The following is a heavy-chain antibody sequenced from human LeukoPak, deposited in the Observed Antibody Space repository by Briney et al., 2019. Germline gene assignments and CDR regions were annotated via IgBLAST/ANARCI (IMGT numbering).Heavy chain of an antibody. V-gene: IGHV3-21*04. Sequence: GGSLRLSYAASGFTFSSYSMNWVRQAPGKGLEWVSSISSSSSYIYYADSVKGRFTISRDNAKNSLYLQMNSLRAEDTAVYYCANRDDLGGVYFDYWGQGTLVTVSS. CDR1: GFTFSSYS. J-gene: IGHJ4*02. D-gene: IGHD2-8*02. CDR2: ISSSSSYI. CDR3: ANRDDLGGVYFDY.